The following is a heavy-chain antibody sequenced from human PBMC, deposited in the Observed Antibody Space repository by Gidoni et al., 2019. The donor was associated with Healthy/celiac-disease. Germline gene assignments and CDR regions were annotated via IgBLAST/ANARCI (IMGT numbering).Heavy chain of an antibody. J-gene: IGHJ4*02. CDR3: ARDLWESSPGEFDY. CDR2: INPNSGGT. D-gene: IGHD3-16*02. Sequence: QVQLVQSGAEVKKPGASVSVSCKSSGYTFPGYYMHWVRQAPGQGLEWMGWINPNSGGTNYAQKFQGRVTMTRDTSISTAYMELSRLRSDDTAVYYCARDLWESSPGEFDYWGQGTLVTVSS. CDR1: GYTFPGYY. V-gene: IGHV1-2*02.